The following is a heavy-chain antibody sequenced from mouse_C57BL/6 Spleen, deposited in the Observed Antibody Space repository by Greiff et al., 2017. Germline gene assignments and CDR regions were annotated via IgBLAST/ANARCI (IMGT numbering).Heavy chain of an antibody. J-gene: IGHJ2*01. CDR3: ARSWIITTVGDY. V-gene: IGHV1-42*01. Sequence: VQLKQSGPELVKPGASVKISCKASGYSFTGYYMNWVKQSPEKSLEWIGEINPSTGGTTYNQKFKAKATLTVDKSSSTAYMQLKSLTSEASAVYYCARSWIITTVGDYWGQGTTLTVSS. CDR2: INPSTGGT. D-gene: IGHD1-1*01. CDR1: GYSFTGYY.